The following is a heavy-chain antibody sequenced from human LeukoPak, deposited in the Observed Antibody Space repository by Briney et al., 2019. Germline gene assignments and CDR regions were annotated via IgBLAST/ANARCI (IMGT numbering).Heavy chain of an antibody. CDR1: GFTFGNYW. V-gene: IGHV3-7*01. J-gene: IGHJ6*03. Sequence: GGSLRLSCAASGFTFGNYWMSWVRQAPGKGLEEVAYINQDGSETYYVDSVKGRFTIFRANAKNSLYLQMNSLTAEDTAVYYCARRDRAAAGYYYSYYYMGVWGKGTTVTVSS. CDR3: ARRDRAAAGYYYSYYYMGV. D-gene: IGHD6-13*01. CDR2: INQDGSET.